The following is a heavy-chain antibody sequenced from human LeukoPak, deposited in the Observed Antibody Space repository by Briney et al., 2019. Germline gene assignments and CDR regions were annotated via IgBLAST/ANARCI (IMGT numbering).Heavy chain of an antibody. V-gene: IGHV3-74*01. J-gene: IGHJ4*02. CDR2: INSDGSST. Sequence: PGGSLRLSCAASGFTFNFYWMHWVRQAPGKGLLWVSRINSDGSSTSYADSVKGRFTISRDNAKNTLYLQMNSLRAEDTAVYYCARDPFDILTDPYFDYWGQGTLVTLSS. D-gene: IGHD3-9*01. CDR3: ARDPFDILTDPYFDY. CDR1: GFTFNFYW.